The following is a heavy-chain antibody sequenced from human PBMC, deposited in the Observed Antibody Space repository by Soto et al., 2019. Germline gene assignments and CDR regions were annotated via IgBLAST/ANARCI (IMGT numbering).Heavy chain of an antibody. J-gene: IGHJ4*02. Sequence: QIPLKESGPALVKPTQTLTLTCSFSGFSLSTSGVGVVWIRQPPGEALEWLALIYWDDDKRYSPSLKNRLTITTDTSRNQVVLTVTNMDPVDTATYYCAYFSTTVTTGYFDYWGQGTLVTVSS. CDR2: IYWDDDK. V-gene: IGHV2-5*02. CDR1: GFSLSTSGVG. CDR3: AYFSTTVTTGYFDY. D-gene: IGHD4-17*01.